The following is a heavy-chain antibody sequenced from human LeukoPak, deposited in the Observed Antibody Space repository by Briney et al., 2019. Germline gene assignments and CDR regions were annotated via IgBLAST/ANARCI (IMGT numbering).Heavy chain of an antibody. D-gene: IGHD4-17*01. Sequence: ASVKVSCKASGYTSTGYYLHWVRQAPGQGLEWLGWINPNSGGTNYAQKFQGRVTMTRDTSISTAYMELSGLRSDDTAVYYCARTVPNTVTTLSYWGQGTLVTVSS. V-gene: IGHV1-2*02. CDR2: INPNSGGT. CDR1: GYTSTGYY. J-gene: IGHJ4*02. CDR3: ARTVPNTVTTLSY.